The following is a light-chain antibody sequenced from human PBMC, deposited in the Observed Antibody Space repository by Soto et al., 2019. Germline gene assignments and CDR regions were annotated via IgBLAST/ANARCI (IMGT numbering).Light chain of an antibody. J-gene: IGLJ2*01. Sequence: QSVLTQPASVSGSPGQSITISCTGTSSDFGRYNLVSWYQQHPGKAPKPMIYEVGKRPSGVSNRFSGSKSGNTASLTISGLQAEDEADYYCCSYAGSTTFVVFGGGTKVTVL. CDR1: SSDFGRYNL. V-gene: IGLV2-23*02. CDR3: CSYAGSTTFVV. CDR2: EVG.